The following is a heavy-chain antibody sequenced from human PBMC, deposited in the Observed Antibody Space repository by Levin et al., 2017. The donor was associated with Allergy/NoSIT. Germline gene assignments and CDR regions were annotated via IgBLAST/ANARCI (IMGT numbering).Heavy chain of an antibody. V-gene: IGHV3-30*18. Sequence: PGGSLRLSCAGSGFIFSSYGIHWVRQAPGKGLDWVAVISYDGSNFEYSDSVKGRFTISRDNPKNTVYLQMNGLRADDTAVYYCAKSDYSDYFFDYWGQGILVTVSS. CDR1: GFIFSSYG. D-gene: IGHD4-11*01. J-gene: IGHJ4*02. CDR2: ISYDGSNF. CDR3: AKSDYSDYFFDY.